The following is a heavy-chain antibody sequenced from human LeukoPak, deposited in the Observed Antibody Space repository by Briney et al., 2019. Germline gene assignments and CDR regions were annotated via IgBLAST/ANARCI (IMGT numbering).Heavy chain of an antibody. CDR2: ISASGGRT. CDR1: GFTFSSYG. Sequence: PGGSLRLSCAASGFTFSSYGMNWVRQASGKELEWVSGISASGGRTFYADSVKGRFTISRDNSKNTLYLQMNSLRAEDTAVYYCARGSRLWRDDAFDIWGQGTMVTVSS. V-gene: IGHV3-23*01. J-gene: IGHJ3*02. CDR3: ARGSRLWRDDAFDI. D-gene: IGHD6-13*01.